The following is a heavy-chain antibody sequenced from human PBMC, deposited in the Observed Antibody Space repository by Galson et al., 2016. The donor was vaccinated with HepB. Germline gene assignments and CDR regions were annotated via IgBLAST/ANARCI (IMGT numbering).Heavy chain of an antibody. J-gene: IGHJ5*02. D-gene: IGHD6-13*01. CDR3: AKSISPYSSNNNWFDP. CDR1: GFTFSSYG. V-gene: IGHV3-23*01. CDR2: VSGSGGVT. Sequence: SLRLSCAVYGFTFSSYGMSWVRQAPGKGLEWVSGVSGSGGVTNYADSVKGRFTISRDNYKNTLFLQMHSLRAEDTAVYYCAKSISPYSSNNNWFDPWGQGTLVTVSS.